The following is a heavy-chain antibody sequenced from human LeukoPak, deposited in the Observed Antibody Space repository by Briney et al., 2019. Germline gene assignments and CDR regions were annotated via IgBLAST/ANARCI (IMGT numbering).Heavy chain of an antibody. Sequence: GASVKVSCKASGYTFTSYGISWVRQAPGQGLEWMGWISAYNGNTNYAQKLQGRVTMTTDTSTSTAYMELRSLRSDDTAVYYCARETGYYDILTGSKSGYYYYMDVWGKGTTVTVSS. J-gene: IGHJ6*03. CDR3: ARETGYYDILTGSKSGYYYYMDV. CDR2: ISAYNGNT. D-gene: IGHD3-9*01. V-gene: IGHV1-18*01. CDR1: GYTFTSYG.